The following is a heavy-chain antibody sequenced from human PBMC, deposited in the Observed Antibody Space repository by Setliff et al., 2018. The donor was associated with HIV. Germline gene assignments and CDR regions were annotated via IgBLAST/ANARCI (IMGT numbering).Heavy chain of an antibody. CDR3: ARDSRDIVVVIAPEPEPYYYYGMDV. D-gene: IGHD2-15*01. V-gene: IGHV1-8*02. Sequence: ASVKVSCKTFGYTFTDYDINWVRQASGQGLECMGWMSPNSGNIGYAQKFQGRVGINRDTSMNTAYMELSSLRSEDTAVYYCARDSRDIVVVIAPEPEPYYYYGMDVWGEGTTVTVSS. CDR1: GYTFTDYD. CDR2: MSPNSGNI. J-gene: IGHJ6*04.